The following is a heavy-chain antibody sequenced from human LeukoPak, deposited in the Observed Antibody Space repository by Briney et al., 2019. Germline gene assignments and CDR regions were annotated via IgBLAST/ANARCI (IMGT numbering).Heavy chain of an antibody. V-gene: IGHV3-21*01. Sequence: TGGSLRLSCAASGFTFSSYSMNWVRQAPGKGLEWVSSISSSSSYIYYADSVKGRFTISRDNAKNSLYLQMNSLRAEDTAVYYCARENQYYDSSGYYYYYYMDVWGKGTTVTVSS. CDR3: ARENQYYDSSGYYYYYYMDV. CDR1: GFTFSSYS. CDR2: ISSSSSYI. J-gene: IGHJ6*03. D-gene: IGHD3-22*01.